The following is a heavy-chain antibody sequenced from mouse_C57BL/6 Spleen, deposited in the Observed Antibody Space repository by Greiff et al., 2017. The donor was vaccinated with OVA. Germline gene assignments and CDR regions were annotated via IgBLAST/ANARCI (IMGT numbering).Heavy chain of an antibody. CDR3: ASAPTIVTPFAY. J-gene: IGHJ3*01. CDR1: GFSLTSYG. Sequence: VKLMESGPGLVQPSQSLSITCTVSGFSLTSYGVHWVRQSPGKGLEWLGVIWSGGSTDYNAAFISRLSISKDNSKSQVFFKMNSLQADDTAIYYCASAPTIVTPFAYWGQGTLVTVSA. D-gene: IGHD2-5*01. CDR2: IWSGGST. V-gene: IGHV2-2*01.